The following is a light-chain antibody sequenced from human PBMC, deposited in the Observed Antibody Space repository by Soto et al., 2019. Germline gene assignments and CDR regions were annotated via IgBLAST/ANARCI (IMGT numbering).Light chain of an antibody. CDR2: DVS. V-gene: IGLV2-14*03. Sequence: QSALAQPASVSGSPGQSITISCTGTTNDVATYNYVSWYQQHPGKAPKVIIYDVSTRPSGVSNRFSGSKSGNTASLTISGLQAEDEADYYCSSFTTTTTRVFGGGTKLTVL. CDR3: SSFTTTTTRV. CDR1: TNDVATYNY. J-gene: IGLJ2*01.